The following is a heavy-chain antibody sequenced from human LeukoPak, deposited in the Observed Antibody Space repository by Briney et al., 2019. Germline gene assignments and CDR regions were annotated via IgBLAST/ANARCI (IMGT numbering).Heavy chain of an antibody. J-gene: IGHJ4*02. V-gene: IGHV4-34*01. CDR1: GGSFSGYY. D-gene: IGHD3-3*01. CDR2: INHSGST. Sequence: SETLSLTCAVYGGSFSGYYWCWIRQPPGKGLEWIGEINHSGSTNYNPSLKSRVTISVDTSKNQFSLKLSSVTAADTAVYYCARDKPYDFSRGRYFFDYWGQGTLVTVSS. CDR3: ARDKPYDFSRGRYFFDY.